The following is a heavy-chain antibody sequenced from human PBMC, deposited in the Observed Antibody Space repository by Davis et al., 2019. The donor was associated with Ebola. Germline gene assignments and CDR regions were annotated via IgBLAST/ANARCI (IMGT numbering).Heavy chain of an antibody. CDR3: AKDRPWRGTAVPPAAPGIFQNRGLDV. CDR1: GFSFSNFA. V-gene: IGHV3-23*01. Sequence: PGGSLRLSCAASGFSFSNFAMSWLRQAPGKGPEWVSVISGSGGTTFYADSVKGRFTISRDQTKNTVFLQMNSLRVADTGVYYCAKDRPWRGTAVPPAAPGIFQNRGLDVRGQGATVTVSS. D-gene: IGHD2-2*01. CDR2: ISGSGGTT. J-gene: IGHJ6*02.